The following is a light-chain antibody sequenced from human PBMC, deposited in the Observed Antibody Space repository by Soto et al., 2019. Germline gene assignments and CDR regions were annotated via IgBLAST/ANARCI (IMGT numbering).Light chain of an antibody. CDR2: DVS. J-gene: IGLJ1*01. Sequence: LTQPACVSGSPGQSITISCTGTSSDVGAYSYVSWYQQHPGKAPKLMIYDVSNRPSGVSYRFSGSKSDNTASLTISGLQAEDEADYYCCSFTTSSTYVFGTGTKVTVL. CDR1: SSDVGAYSY. CDR3: CSFTTSSTYV. V-gene: IGLV2-14*01.